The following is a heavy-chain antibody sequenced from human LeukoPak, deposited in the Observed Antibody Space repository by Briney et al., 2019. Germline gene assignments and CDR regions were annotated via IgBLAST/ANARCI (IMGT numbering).Heavy chain of an antibody. Sequence: ASVKVSCKASGYTFTSYAMHWVRQAPGQRLEWMGWINAGNGNTKYSQKFQGRVTITRDTSASTAYMELSSLRSEDTAVYCCARASYSSGWRFDYWGQGTLVTVSS. CDR3: ARASYSSGWRFDY. V-gene: IGHV1-3*01. CDR1: GYTFTSYA. J-gene: IGHJ4*02. CDR2: INAGNGNT. D-gene: IGHD6-19*01.